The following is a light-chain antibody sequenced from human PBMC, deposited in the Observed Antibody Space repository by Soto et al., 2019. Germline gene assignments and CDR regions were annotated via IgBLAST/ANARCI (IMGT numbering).Light chain of an antibody. J-gene: IGLJ2*01. V-gene: IGLV3-21*04. CDR2: YDS. CDR3: QVWDSSSDLAV. CDR1: NIGSKS. Sequence: SYELTQPPSVSVAPGKTARITCGGNNIGSKSVHRYQQKPGQAPVLVIYYDSDRPSGIPERFSGSNPGNTATLTISRVEAGDEADYYCQVWDSSSDLAVFGGGTKLTVL.